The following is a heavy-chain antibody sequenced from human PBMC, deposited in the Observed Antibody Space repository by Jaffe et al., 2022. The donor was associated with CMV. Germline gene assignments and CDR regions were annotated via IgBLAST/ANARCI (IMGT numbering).Heavy chain of an antibody. J-gene: IGHJ3*02. CDR1: GGSISSYY. D-gene: IGHD3-22*01. CDR2: IYYSGST. V-gene: IGHV4-59*01. Sequence: QVQLQESGPGLVKPSETLSLTCTVSGGSISSYYWSWIRQPPGKGLEWIGYIYYSGSTNYNPSLKSRVTISVDTSKNQFSLKLSSVTAADTAVYYCARALPAGFYDSSGYFDAFDIWGQGTMVTVSS. CDR3: ARALPAGFYDSSGYFDAFDI.